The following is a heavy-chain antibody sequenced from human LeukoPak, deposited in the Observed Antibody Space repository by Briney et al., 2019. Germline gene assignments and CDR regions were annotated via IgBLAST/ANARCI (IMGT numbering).Heavy chain of an antibody. D-gene: IGHD3-22*01. J-gene: IGHJ4*02. Sequence: SETLSLTCAVSAASISNYYWSWIRQAPGKGLEWIGYISASGSTNYNPSLKSRVSISLDTSKNRFSLNLNFVTAADTAVYYCASPRSGYRYTFDYWGQGALVTVSS. V-gene: IGHV4-4*09. CDR3: ASPRSGYRYTFDY. CDR1: AASISNYY. CDR2: ISASGST.